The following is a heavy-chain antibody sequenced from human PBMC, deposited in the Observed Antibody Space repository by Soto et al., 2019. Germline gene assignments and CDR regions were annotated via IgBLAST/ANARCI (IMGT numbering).Heavy chain of an antibody. J-gene: IGHJ4*02. CDR2: IYHSETT. CDR3: ARDQGGSYYLDY. V-gene: IGHV4-59*01. D-gene: IGHD1-26*01. Sequence: QVQLQESGPGLVKPSETLSLTCTVSGGSISGYYWSWIRQPPGKGLEWIGYIYHSETTNYYPSLKGGVTISVDSPKNQFSLKLSSVTAADTAVYYCARDQGGSYYLDYWGQGTLVTVSS. CDR1: GGSISGYY.